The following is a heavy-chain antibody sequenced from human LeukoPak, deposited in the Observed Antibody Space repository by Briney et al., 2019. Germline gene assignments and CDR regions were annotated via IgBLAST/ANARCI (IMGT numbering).Heavy chain of an antibody. CDR2: ISGSGGST. CDR3: VMRERFVSSGWYDLDY. V-gene: IGHV3-23*01. Sequence: GGSLRLSCAVSGFTFSSYAMSWVRQAPGKGLEWVSAISGSGGSTYYADSVKGRFTISRDNSKNTLYLQMNSLRAEDTAVYYCVMRERFVSSGWYDLDYWGQGTLVTVSS. J-gene: IGHJ4*02. CDR1: GFTFSSYA. D-gene: IGHD6-19*01.